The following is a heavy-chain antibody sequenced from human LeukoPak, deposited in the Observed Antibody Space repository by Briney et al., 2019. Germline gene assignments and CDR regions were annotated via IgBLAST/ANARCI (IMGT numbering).Heavy chain of an antibody. J-gene: IGHJ1*01. CDR1: DYSISSGYY. D-gene: IGHD6-13*01. Sequence: SETLSLTCSVSDYSISSGYYWGWIRQPPGKGLEWIGSMYHSGDTYYNPSLRSRVTISVDTSKNQFSLKLSSVTAADTAVYYCARDPGGSSWYLAVGNFQHWGQGTLVTVSS. CDR3: ARDPGGSSWYLAVGNFQH. CDR2: MYHSGDT. V-gene: IGHV4-38-2*02.